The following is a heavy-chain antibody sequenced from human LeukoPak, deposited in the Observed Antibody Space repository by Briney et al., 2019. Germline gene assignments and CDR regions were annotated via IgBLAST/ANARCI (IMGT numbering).Heavy chain of an antibody. CDR2: IKSKTDGGTT. Sequence: GGSLRLSCAASGFTFSNAWVSWVRQAPGKGLEWVGRIKSKTDGGTTDYAAPVKGRFTISRDDSKNTLYLQMNSLKTEDTAVYYCTTELRWELLDFDYWGQGTLVTVSS. CDR1: GFTFSNAW. CDR3: TTELRWELLDFDY. D-gene: IGHD1-26*01. V-gene: IGHV3-15*01. J-gene: IGHJ4*02.